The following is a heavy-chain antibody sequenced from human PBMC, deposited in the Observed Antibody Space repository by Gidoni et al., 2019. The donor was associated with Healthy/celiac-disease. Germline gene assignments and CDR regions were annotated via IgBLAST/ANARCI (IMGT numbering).Heavy chain of an antibody. CDR3: ARDLIAARPGRPARWYFDL. CDR1: GGSISSGGYY. CDR2: IYYSGST. Sequence: QVQLQDSGPGLVKPSQTLSLTCTVSGGSISSGGYYWSWIRQHPGKGLEWIGYIYYSGSTYYNPSLKSRVTISVDTSKNQFSLKLSSVTAPDTAVYYCARDLIAARPGRPARWYFDLWGRGTLVTVSS. J-gene: IGHJ2*01. D-gene: IGHD6-6*01. V-gene: IGHV4-31*03.